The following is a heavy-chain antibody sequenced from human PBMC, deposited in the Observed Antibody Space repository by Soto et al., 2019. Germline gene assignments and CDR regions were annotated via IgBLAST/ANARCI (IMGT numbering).Heavy chain of an antibody. J-gene: IGHJ3*02. D-gene: IGHD1-1*01. CDR1: GFTFSSYS. CDR3: TRLDGCNRNDLCAFDI. V-gene: IGHV3-48*01. CDR2: ISYSSGNI. Sequence: GGSLRLSCKASGFTFSSYSMNWVRQAPGKGLEWVSYISYSSGNIYYADSVKGRFTISRDNSKNTLYLQMNSLRAEDTAVYYCTRLDGCNRNDLCAFDIWGQGTVVTVSS.